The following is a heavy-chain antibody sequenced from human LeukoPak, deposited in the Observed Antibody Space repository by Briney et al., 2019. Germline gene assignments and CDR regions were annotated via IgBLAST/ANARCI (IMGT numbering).Heavy chain of an antibody. D-gene: IGHD6-19*01. V-gene: IGHV3-21*01. J-gene: IGHJ6*02. Sequence: GGSLRLSCAASGFTFSAYSMTWVRQAPGKGLEWVSSISSSSSYIYYADSLKGRFTISRDNAKNSLYLQMNSLRDEDTAVYYCARDLSGWFTYYYYYGMDVWGQGTTVTVSS. CDR3: ARDLSGWFTYYYYYGMDV. CDR2: ISSSSSYI. CDR1: GFTFSAYS.